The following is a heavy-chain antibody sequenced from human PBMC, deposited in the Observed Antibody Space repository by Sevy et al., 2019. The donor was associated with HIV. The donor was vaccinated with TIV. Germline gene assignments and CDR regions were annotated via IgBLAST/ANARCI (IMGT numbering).Heavy chain of an antibody. J-gene: IGHJ6*02. CDR1: GFIFSSFE. D-gene: IGHD1-1*01. V-gene: IGHV3-48*03. CDR3: EKRGGQYDLGMDV. CDR2: ISTSGSNR. Sequence: GGSLRLSCAASGFIFSSFEMNWVRQAPGKGLEWVSSISTSGSNRYYADSVKGRVTISRDNAKKSLYMQMNSLRAEDTAIYFCEKRGGQYDLGMDVWGQGTTVTVSS.